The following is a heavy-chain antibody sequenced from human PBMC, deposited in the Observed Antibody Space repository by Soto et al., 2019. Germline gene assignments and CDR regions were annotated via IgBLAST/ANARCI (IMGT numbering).Heavy chain of an antibody. CDR3: AKDTRRKTGDQAEADWYFDL. CDR1: GFTFDDYT. D-gene: IGHD7-27*01. V-gene: IGHV3-43*01. Sequence: GGSLRLSCAASGFTFDDYTMHWVRQAPGKGLEWVSLISWDGGSTYYADSVKGRFTISRDNSKNSLYLQMNSLRTEDTALYYCAKDTRRKTGDQAEADWYFDLWGRGTLVTVSS. CDR2: ISWDGGST. J-gene: IGHJ2*01.